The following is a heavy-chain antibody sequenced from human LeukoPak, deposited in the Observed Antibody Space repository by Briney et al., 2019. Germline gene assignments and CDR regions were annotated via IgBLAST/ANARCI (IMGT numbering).Heavy chain of an antibody. J-gene: IGHJ4*02. CDR1: GVSISSYY. Sequence: SETLSLTCTVSGVSISSYYWSWIRQPPGKGLEWIGYIYYSGSTNYNPSLKSRVTISVDTSKNQFSLKLSSVTAADTAVYYCARVGGYYDSSGYWPLFDYWGQGTLVTVSS. D-gene: IGHD3-22*01. CDR3: ARVGGYYDSSGYWPLFDY. V-gene: IGHV4-59*01. CDR2: IYYSGST.